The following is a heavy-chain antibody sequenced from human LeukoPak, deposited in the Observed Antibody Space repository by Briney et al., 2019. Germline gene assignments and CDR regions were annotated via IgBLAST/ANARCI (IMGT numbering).Heavy chain of an antibody. CDR1: GFTFSHYA. D-gene: IGHD3-9*01. CDR2: ITSNGGST. V-gene: IGHV3-64*01. CDR3: ARDLTGVGDL. J-gene: IGHJ6*04. Sequence: PRGSLRLSCAASGFTFSHYAMHWVRQAPGKGLEYVSSITSNGGSTYYANSVKARFTISRDNSKNTLYLQMGSLRAEDMAVYYCARDLTGVGDLWGKGTTVTVSS.